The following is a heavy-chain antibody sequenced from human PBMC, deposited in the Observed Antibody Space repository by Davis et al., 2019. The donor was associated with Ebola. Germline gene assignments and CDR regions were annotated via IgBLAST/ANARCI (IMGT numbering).Heavy chain of an antibody. CDR3: ARDGRVCDTLDGPRGHWFDP. CDR2: IYPTGGT. Sequence: PSETLSLTCAVSGGSMNSIYSWSWIRQTPGQGLEWVGYIYPTGGTHYNPSLKSRVSISADRSRNQFSLRLTSVSAADTAVYYCARDGRVCDTLDGPRGHWFDPWGPGTLVTVSS. D-gene: IGHD5-24*01. V-gene: IGHV4-30-2*01. CDR1: GGSMNSIYS. J-gene: IGHJ5*02.